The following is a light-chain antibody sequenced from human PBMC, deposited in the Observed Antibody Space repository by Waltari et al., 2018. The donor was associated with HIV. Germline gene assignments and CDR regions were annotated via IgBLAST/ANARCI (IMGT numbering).Light chain of an antibody. CDR2: RNN. CDR1: SSNIGRTY. CDR3: AAWDNSLSAPV. V-gene: IGLV1-47*01. J-gene: IGLJ3*02. Sequence: QSVLTQPPSASGTPGQRVTLSCSGSSSNIGRTYVYWSQQLPGTAPKLLIYRNNQRPSGVPDRFSGSKSGTSASLAISGLRSEDEADYYCAAWDNSLSAPVFGGGTKLTVL.